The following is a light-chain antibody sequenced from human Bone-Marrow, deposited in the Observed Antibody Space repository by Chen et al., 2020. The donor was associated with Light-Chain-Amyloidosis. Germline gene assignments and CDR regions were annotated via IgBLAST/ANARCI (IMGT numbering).Light chain of an antibody. CDR2: SAT. V-gene: IGLV7-43*01. Sequence: QTVVTQEPSLTVSPGGTVTLTCASSTGAVTSGHYPNWFQQKPGQAPRALIYSATNNHSWTPPRCSGSLLGGKAALTLSSVQPEDEAEYYCLLYYGASWVFGGGTKLTVL. CDR3: LLYYGASWV. CDR1: TGAVTSGHY. J-gene: IGLJ3*02.